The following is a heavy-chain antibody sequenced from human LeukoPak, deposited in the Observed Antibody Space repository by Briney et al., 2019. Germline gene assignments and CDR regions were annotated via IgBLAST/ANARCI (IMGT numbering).Heavy chain of an antibody. V-gene: IGHV4-31*03. CDR2: IYYSGST. CDR3: ARVPYYYDSSGYADY. Sequence: SETLSLTCTVSGGSISSGGYYWSWIRQHPGKGLEWIGYIYYSGSTYYNPSLKSRVTISVDTSKNQFSLKLSSVTAADTAVYYCARVPYYYDSSGYADYWGQGTLVTVSS. D-gene: IGHD3-22*01. CDR1: GGSISSGGYY. J-gene: IGHJ4*02.